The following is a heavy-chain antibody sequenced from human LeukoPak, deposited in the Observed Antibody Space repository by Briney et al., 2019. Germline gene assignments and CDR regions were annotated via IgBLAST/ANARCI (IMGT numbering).Heavy chain of an antibody. V-gene: IGHV4-34*01. Sequence: SETLSLTCSVNGGSFRGYYWSWIRQPPGKGLEWIGEINHSGNTNYNPSLKSRVTISGDTSKNQFSLKLSSVTAADTAVYYCETSSSATIDYFYDYIDVWGKGTTVTVSS. D-gene: IGHD2-15*01. CDR2: INHSGNT. J-gene: IGHJ6*03. CDR1: GGSFRGYY. CDR3: ETSSSATIDYFYDYIDV.